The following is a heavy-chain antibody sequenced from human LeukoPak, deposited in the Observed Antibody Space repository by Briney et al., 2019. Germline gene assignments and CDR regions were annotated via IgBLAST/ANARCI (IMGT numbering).Heavy chain of an antibody. V-gene: IGHV3-30-3*01. J-gene: IGHJ4*02. CDR3: ARSSSIAAFDY. D-gene: IGHD6-6*01. CDR1: GVTFSGYA. CDR2: ISYDGSNK. Sequence: GGSLRLSCAASGVTFSGYAMHWVRRAPAKGLEWVAMISYDGSNKYYADSVKGRFTISRDNSKNTLYLRMHSLGADDTAVYYCARSSSIAAFDYWGQGTLVTVSS.